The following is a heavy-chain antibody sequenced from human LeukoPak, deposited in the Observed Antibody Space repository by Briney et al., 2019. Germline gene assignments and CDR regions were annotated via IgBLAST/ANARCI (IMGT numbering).Heavy chain of an antibody. J-gene: IGHJ4*02. V-gene: IGHV3-48*02. CDR2: ISSSSTI. D-gene: IGHD4-23*01. CDR3: ARGGTSSSLAY. Sequence: GGSLRLSCAASGFTFSSYSINWVRQAPGKGLEWVSYISSSSTISYADSVKGRFAISRDNANNSLYLQMNSLRDEDTAVYYCARGGTSSSLAYWGQGTLVAVSS. CDR1: GFTFSSYS.